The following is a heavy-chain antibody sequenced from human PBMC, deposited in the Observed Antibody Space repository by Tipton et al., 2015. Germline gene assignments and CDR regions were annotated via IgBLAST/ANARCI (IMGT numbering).Heavy chain of an antibody. CDR1: GGTFTTYS. V-gene: IGHV1-69*01. CDR3: ARFQNPIVITDAFDI. D-gene: IGHD3-16*01. CDR2: IIPMSGTT. J-gene: IGHJ3*02. Sequence: QVQLVQSGAEVKKPGSSVKVSCKASGGTFTTYSINWVRQAPGQGLEWMGGIIPMSGTTNYAQKFQGRLTITADESTSTAYMELSSLKSEDTAMYYCARFQNPIVITDAFDIWGQGTMVTVSS.